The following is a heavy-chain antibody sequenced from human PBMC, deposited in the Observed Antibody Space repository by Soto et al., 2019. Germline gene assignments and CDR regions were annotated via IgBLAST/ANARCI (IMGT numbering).Heavy chain of an antibody. J-gene: IGHJ4*02. CDR1: GGSFSGYY. CDR3: ARERILWFGELYPSYFDY. D-gene: IGHD3-10*01. CDR2: INHSGST. Sequence: QVQLQQWGAGLLKPSETLSLTCAVYGGSFSGYYWSWIRQPPGKGLEWIGEINHSGSTNYNPSLKRRVTISVDTSKNQFSLKLSSVTAADTAVYYCARERILWFGELYPSYFDYWGQGTLVTVSS. V-gene: IGHV4-34*01.